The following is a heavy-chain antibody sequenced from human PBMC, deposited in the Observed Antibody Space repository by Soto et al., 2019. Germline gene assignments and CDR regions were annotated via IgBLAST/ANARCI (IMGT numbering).Heavy chain of an antibody. CDR1: GGSFSGYY. D-gene: IGHD5-18*01. CDR3: ARVPYTAMFPYFDY. Sequence: QVQLQQWGAGLLKPSETLSLTCAVYGGSFSGYYWSWIRQPPGKGLEWIGEINHSGSTNYNPSLKSRFTISVDTSKNQFSLNLSSVTAADTAVYYCARVPYTAMFPYFDYWGQGTLVTVSS. V-gene: IGHV4-34*01. CDR2: INHSGST. J-gene: IGHJ4*02.